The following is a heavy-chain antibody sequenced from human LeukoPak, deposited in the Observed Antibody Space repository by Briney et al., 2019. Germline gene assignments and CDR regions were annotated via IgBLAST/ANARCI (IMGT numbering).Heavy chain of an antibody. CDR1: GGTFSDYV. D-gene: IGHD3-9*01. CDR3: ATYDVLTGFEY. V-gene: IGHV1-69*13. Sequence: SVKVSCKASGGTFSDYVISWVRQAPGQGLNWMGGISPLLGASKHTQNFHDRVTITADESTTTAYMELSDLRSADTAVYYCATYDVLTGFEYWGQGTLVAVSS. CDR2: ISPLLGAS. J-gene: IGHJ4*02.